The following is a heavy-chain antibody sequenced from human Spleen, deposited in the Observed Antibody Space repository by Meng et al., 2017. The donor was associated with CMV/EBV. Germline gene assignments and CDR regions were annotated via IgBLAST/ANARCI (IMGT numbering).Heavy chain of an antibody. J-gene: IGHJ5*02. CDR3: ARHATVTTGWFDP. D-gene: IGHD4-11*01. V-gene: IGHV4-39*01. CDR2: IYYSGST. CDR1: GGSISSSSYY. Sequence: GSLRLSCTVSGGSISSSSYYWGWIRQPPGKGLEWMGSIYYSGSTYYNPSLKSRVTKSVDTSKNQSSLKLSSVTAADTAVYYCARHATVTTGWFDPWGQGTLVTVSS.